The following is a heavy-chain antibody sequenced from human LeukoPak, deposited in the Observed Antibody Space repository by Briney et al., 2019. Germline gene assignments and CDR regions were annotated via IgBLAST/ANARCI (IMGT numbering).Heavy chain of an antibody. J-gene: IGHJ3*02. D-gene: IGHD1-20*01. CDR3: ARVDNWNDGWAFDI. V-gene: IGHV3-11*04. Sequence: PGGSLRLSCAASGFIFSDYYMNWIRQAPGKGLEWVSYISSRGSVIYYADSVKGRFTISRDNAKNSLYLQMNSLRAEDTAVYYCARVDNWNDGWAFDIWGQGTMVTVSS. CDR2: ISSRGSVI. CDR1: GFIFSDYY.